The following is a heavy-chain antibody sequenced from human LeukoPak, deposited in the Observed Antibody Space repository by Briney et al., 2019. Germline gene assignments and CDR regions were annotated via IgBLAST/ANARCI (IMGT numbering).Heavy chain of an antibody. V-gene: IGHV4-39*07. CDR1: GVSISSSNSY. Sequence: SETLSLTCTVSGVSISSSNSYWGWIRQPPGKGLEWIGSIYYTGNTYYNASLKSRVTISIDTSKNQFSLKLSSVTAADTAVYYCAMAGYSSSWKYYYYYYYMDVWGKGTTVTVSS. CDR2: IYYTGNT. CDR3: AMAGYSSSWKYYYYYYYMDV. J-gene: IGHJ6*03. D-gene: IGHD6-13*01.